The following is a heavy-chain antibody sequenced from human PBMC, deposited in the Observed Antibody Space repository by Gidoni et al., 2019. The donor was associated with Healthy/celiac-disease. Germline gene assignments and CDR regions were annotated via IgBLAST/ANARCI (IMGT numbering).Heavy chain of an antibody. CDR1: GFTFSGSA. CDR3: TTIWGSYPFED. Sequence: EVQLVESVRGLVQPGGSLNLSCTASGFTFSGSAMHWVRQASGKGLEWVGRIRSKANSYATAYAGSVKGRFTISRDDSKNTAYLQMNSLKTEDTAVYYCTTIWGSYPFEDWGQGTLVTVSS. V-gene: IGHV3-73*01. D-gene: IGHD3-16*02. J-gene: IGHJ4*02. CDR2: IRSKANSYAT.